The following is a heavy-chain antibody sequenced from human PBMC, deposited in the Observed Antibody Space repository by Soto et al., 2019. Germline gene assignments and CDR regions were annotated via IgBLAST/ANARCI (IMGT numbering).Heavy chain of an antibody. V-gene: IGHV3-66*01. Sequence: GGSLRLSCAASGFTVSSKYMTWVRQAPGKGLEWVSLIQSGGTTYYADSVKGRFTISRDTSENTLHLQMDSLRVEDTAVYYCARDDVLCDGGRCYGIPLDVWSKGTTVTVSS. CDR1: GFTVSSKY. CDR3: ARDDVLCDGGRCYGIPLDV. CDR2: IQSGGTT. D-gene: IGHD2-15*01. J-gene: IGHJ6*04.